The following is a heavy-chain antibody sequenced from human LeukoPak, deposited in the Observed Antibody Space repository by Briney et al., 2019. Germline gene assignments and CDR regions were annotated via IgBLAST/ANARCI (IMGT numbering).Heavy chain of an antibody. CDR3: AKEGLAGEMAPFDI. D-gene: IGHD5-24*01. J-gene: IGHJ3*02. Sequence: GGSLRLSCAASGFTFSSYGMHWVRQAPGKGLEWVAVISYDGSNKYYADSVEGRFTISRDNSKNTLYLQMNSLRAEDTAVYYCAKEGLAGEMAPFDIWGQGTMVTVSS. CDR1: GFTFSSYG. CDR2: ISYDGSNK. V-gene: IGHV3-30*18.